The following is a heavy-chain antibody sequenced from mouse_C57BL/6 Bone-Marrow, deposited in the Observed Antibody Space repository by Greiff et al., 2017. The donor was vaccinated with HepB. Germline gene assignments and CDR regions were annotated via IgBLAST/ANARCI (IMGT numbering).Heavy chain of an antibody. CDR1: GYIFTSYW. V-gene: IGHV1-59*01. J-gene: IGHJ3*01. CDR3: AKSAD. CDR2: IDPSDSYT. Sequence: QLQLQRPGAELVRPGASVKLSCQASGYIFTSYWLHWVKQRPGQGLAWNCVIDPSDSYTNYNQMFKGKATLTVDTSSDTAYMQLSSLATEDSAVYYCAKSADWGQGTTVTVSA.